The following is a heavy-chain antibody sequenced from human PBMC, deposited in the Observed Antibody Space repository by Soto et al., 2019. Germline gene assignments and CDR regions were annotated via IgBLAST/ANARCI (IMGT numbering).Heavy chain of an antibody. V-gene: IGHV3-7*01. D-gene: IGHD3-3*01. CDR1: GFTFSSYW. CDR3: ARGSYDFWSGYYNYYYYMDV. J-gene: IGHJ6*03. CDR2: IKQDGSEK. Sequence: ESGGGLVQPGGSLRLSCAASGFTFSSYWMSWVRQAPGKGLEWVANIKQDGSEKYYVDSVKGRFTISRDNAKNSLYLQMNSLRAEDTAVYYCARGSYDFWSGYYNYYYYMDVWGKGTTVTVSS.